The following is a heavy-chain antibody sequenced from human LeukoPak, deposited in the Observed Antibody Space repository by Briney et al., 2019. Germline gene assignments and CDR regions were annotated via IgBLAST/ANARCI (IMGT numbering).Heavy chain of an antibody. CDR1: GFTFGDYA. D-gene: IGHD4-17*01. CDR3: ARDLSTVTTSGAFDI. CDR2: ISYDGSNK. Sequence: PGRSLRLSCTASGFTFGDYAMHWVRQAPGKGLEWVAVISYDGSNKYYADSVKGRFTISRDNSKNTLYLQMNSLRAEDTAVYYCARDLSTVTTSGAFDIWGQGTMVTVSS. V-gene: IGHV3-30-3*01. J-gene: IGHJ3*02.